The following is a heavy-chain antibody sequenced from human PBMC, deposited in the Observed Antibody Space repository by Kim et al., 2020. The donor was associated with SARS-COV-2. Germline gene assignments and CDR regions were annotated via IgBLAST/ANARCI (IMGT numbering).Heavy chain of an antibody. V-gene: IGHV4-34*01. J-gene: IGHJ4*02. CDR3: ARSGVVVVAATAY. D-gene: IGHD2-15*01. Sequence: YTPSPMSRFTISVDTSRNQFSLKLSAVAAADTAVYYCARSGVVVVAATAYWGQGTLVTVSS.